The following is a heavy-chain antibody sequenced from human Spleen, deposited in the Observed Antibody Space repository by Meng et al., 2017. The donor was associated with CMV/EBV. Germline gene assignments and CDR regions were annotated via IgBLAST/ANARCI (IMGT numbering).Heavy chain of an antibody. V-gene: IGHV1-69*08. CDR3: ARGGTYSDDYYGMDV. J-gene: IGHJ6*02. CDR1: RGTFESNT. Sequence: SRGTFESNTVSWVRQAPGQGLEWMGRIIPLFGATLYAQKFQGRVTIRADKSTGTAYVEVNSLRPEDTAVYYCARGGTYSDDYYGMDVWGLGTMVTVSS. D-gene: IGHD1-26*01. CDR2: IIPLFGAT.